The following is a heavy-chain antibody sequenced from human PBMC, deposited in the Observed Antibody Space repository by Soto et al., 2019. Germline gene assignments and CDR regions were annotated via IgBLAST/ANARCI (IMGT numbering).Heavy chain of an antibody. J-gene: IGHJ2*01. D-gene: IGHD2-21*02. CDR1: GCTFSSYG. Sequence: QVQLVESGGGVVQPGRSQRLSCAASGCTFSSYGMHWVRQAPGKGLEWVTVISYDGSNKYYADSVKGRFTISRDNSKNTLYLQMNSLRAEDTAVYYCAKDSTVVVTAIGSWYFDLWGRGTLVTVSS. CDR2: ISYDGSNK. CDR3: AKDSTVVVTAIGSWYFDL. V-gene: IGHV3-30*18.